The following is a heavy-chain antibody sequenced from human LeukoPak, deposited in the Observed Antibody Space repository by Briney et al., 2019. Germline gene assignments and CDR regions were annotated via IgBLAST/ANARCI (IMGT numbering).Heavy chain of an antibody. D-gene: IGHD4-17*01. CDR1: GYTFTGYY. CDR3: ARDLDYDLLFDY. J-gene: IGHJ4*02. CDR2: INPNSGGT. V-gene: IGHV1-2*02. Sequence: ASVKVSCKASGYTFTGYYMHWVRQAPGQGLEWMGWINPNSGGTNYAQKFQGRVTMTRDTSISTAYMELSRLRSDVTAVYYCARDLDYDLLFDYWGQGILVTVSS.